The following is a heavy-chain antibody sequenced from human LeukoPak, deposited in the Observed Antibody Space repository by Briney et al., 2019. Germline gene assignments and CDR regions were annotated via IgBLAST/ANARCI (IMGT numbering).Heavy chain of an antibody. V-gene: IGHV4-59*01. CDR2: THSSGNT. J-gene: IGHJ4*02. CDR1: GGSISNYF. CDR3: ARFEKFYDSSVHYLDY. D-gene: IGHD3-22*01. Sequence: SETLSLTCTVSGGSISNYFWTWIRQPPEKGLDRIGYTHSSGNTNYNPSLKSRVTMSVDTSKNQFSLKLTSVTAADTAIYYCARFEKFYDSSVHYLDYWGQGTLVTVSS.